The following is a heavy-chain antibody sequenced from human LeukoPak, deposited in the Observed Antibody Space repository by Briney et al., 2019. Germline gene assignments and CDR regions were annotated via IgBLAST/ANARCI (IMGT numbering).Heavy chain of an antibody. Sequence: ASVKVSCKASGGTFSSYAISWVRQAPGQGLEWMGGIIPIFGTANYAQKFQGRVTITADESTSTAYMELSSLRSDDTAVYYCARDEGMAAATKGYYYYMDVWGKGTTVTVSS. CDR2: IIPIFGTA. CDR3: ARDEGMAAATKGYYYYMDV. V-gene: IGHV1-69*13. CDR1: GGTFSSYA. D-gene: IGHD6-13*01. J-gene: IGHJ6*03.